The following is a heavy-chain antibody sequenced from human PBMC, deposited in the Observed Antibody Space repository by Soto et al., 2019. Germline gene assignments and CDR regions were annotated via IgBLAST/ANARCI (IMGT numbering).Heavy chain of an antibody. D-gene: IGHD3-3*01. Sequence: SGTVSLTCIVSGGSIISYYWSWIRQPQGKGLEWIGYIYYSGSTNYNPSLKSRVTISVDTSKNQFSLKLSSVTAADTAVYYCARAVDWSGYGNWFDPWGQGTLVTVSS. V-gene: IGHV4-59*01. J-gene: IGHJ5*02. CDR2: IYYSGST. CDR1: GGSIISYY. CDR3: ARAVDWSGYGNWFDP.